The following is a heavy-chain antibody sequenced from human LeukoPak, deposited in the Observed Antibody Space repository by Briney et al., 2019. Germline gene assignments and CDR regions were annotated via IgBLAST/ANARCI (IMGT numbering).Heavy chain of an antibody. CDR1: GFTFSSYA. V-gene: IGHV3-30*03. D-gene: IGHD3-22*01. J-gene: IGHJ4*02. Sequence: GGSLRLSCAASGFTFSSYAMSWARQAPGKGLEWVAVISYDGSNKYYADSVKGRFTISRDNFKNTVYLQMNSLRPEDTAVYYCAIGRSYYDSSGHLVFDWGQGTLVTVSS. CDR3: AIGRSYYDSSGHLVFD. CDR2: ISYDGSNK.